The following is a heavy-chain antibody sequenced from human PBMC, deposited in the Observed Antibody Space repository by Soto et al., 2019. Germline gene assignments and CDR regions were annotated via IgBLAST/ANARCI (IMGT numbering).Heavy chain of an antibody. CDR3: ALDGPGRGTGDY. CDR2: ISGYNGET. V-gene: IGHV1-18*01. Sequence: QVQLVQSGAEVKRPGASVKVSCKASGYTYSYGICWVRQAPGQGLEWMGWISGYNGETNYAQNLQGRVTMTTDTSTNTAYMELGSLRSDDTAVYYCALDGPGRGTGDYWGQGTLVTVSS. J-gene: IGHJ4*02. D-gene: IGHD3-16*01. CDR1: GYTYSYG.